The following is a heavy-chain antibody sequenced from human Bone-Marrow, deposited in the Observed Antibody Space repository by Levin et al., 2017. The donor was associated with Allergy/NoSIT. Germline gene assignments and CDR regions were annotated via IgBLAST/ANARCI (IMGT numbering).Heavy chain of an antibody. CDR3: ARARSYDFDY. V-gene: IGHV3-21*01. CDR2: ISRISYI. Sequence: GGSLRLSCVDSGFTFSSNSMYWVRQAPGKGLEWVASISRISYILYADSVKGRFTIARDNAKSSLYLQMNSLRAEDTAMYYCARARSYDFDYWGQGTLVTVSS. CDR1: GFTFSSNS. D-gene: IGHD3-10*01. J-gene: IGHJ4*02.